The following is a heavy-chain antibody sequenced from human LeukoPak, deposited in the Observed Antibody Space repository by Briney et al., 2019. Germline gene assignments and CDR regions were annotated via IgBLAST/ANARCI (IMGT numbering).Heavy chain of an antibody. Sequence: SETLSLSCSVSGDSIGTNYRCWIRQVPGKGLEWIGYSSYSGSSNYNPSLKSRVTISVDTSKTQFSLYLNSVTAADTAVYYCARSDTHHIHSSSWHFDYWGQGTLVTVSS. D-gene: IGHD6-13*01. CDR2: SSYSGSS. CDR3: ARSDTHHIHSSSWHFDY. J-gene: IGHJ4*02. V-gene: IGHV4-59*01. CDR1: GDSIGTNY.